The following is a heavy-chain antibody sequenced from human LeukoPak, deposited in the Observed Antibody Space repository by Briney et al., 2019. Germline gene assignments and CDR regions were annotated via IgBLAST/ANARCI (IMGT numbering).Heavy chain of an antibody. V-gene: IGHV1-24*01. D-gene: IGHD6-13*01. CDR3: ATRGVAAADYYYYYYMDV. CDR2: FDPEDGET. CDR1: GYTLTELS. Sequence: ASVKVSCKVSGYTLTELSMHWVRQAPGKGLEWMGGFDPEDGETIYAQTFQGRVTMTEDTSTDTAYMELSSLRSEDTAVYYCATRGVAAADYYYYYYMDVWGKGTTVTVSS. J-gene: IGHJ6*03.